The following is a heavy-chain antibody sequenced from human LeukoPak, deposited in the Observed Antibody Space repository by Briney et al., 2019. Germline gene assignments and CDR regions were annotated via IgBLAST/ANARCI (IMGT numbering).Heavy chain of an antibody. CDR1: GFTFSNYA. CDR2: ITGSGGST. J-gene: IGHJ4*02. Sequence: GGSLRLSCAASGFTFSNYAMRWVRQAPGKGLEWVSSITGSGGSTFYADSVRGRYTISRDNSKNMLYLQMNSLRAEDTAVYYCAKGESQPKYYFDYWGRGTLVTVSS. CDR3: AKGESQPKYYFDY. V-gene: IGHV3-23*01. D-gene: IGHD2-2*01.